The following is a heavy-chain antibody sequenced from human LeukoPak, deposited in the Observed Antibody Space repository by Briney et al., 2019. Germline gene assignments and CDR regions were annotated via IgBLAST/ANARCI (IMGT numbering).Heavy chain of an antibody. J-gene: IGHJ4*02. CDR3: ARRQEGGFGVVRFRGDFDY. CDR2: IYWNDDK. CDR1: GFSLSTSGVG. V-gene: IGHV2-5*01. Sequence: SGPTLVNPTQTLTLTCTFSGFSLSTSGVGVGWIRQPPGKALEWLALIYWNDDKRYSPSLKSRLTITKDTSKNQVVLTMTNMDPVDTATYYCARRQEGGFGVVRFRGDFDYWGQGTLVTVSS. D-gene: IGHD3-3*01.